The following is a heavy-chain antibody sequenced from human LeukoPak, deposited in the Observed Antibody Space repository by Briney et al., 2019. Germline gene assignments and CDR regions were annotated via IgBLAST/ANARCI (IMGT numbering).Heavy chain of an antibody. Sequence: GGSLRLSCAASGFTFSSYAMHWVRQAPGKGLEWVAVISYDGSNKYYADSVKGRFTISRDTSKNTLYLQMNSLRAEDTALYYCAKVIAYSFYYDSSGLPDYWGQGTLVTVSS. CDR3: AKVIAYSFYYDSSGLPDY. CDR2: ISYDGSNK. J-gene: IGHJ4*02. CDR1: GFTFSSYA. V-gene: IGHV3-30*04. D-gene: IGHD3-22*01.